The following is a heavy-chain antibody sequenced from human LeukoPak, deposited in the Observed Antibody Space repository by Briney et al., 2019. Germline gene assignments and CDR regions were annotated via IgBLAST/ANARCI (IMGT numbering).Heavy chain of an antibody. J-gene: IGHJ4*02. CDR3: ARDLDGDYPLY. CDR1: VFTFSSYA. D-gene: IGHD4-17*01. Sequence: GGSLRLSCAASVFTFSSYAMHGVRQAPGKGLEGVAVISYDGSNKYCAVSVKGRFTISRDNSKNTLYLQMNSLRAEDTAVYYCARDLDGDYPLYWGQGTLVTVSS. CDR2: ISYDGSNK. V-gene: IGHV3-30*04.